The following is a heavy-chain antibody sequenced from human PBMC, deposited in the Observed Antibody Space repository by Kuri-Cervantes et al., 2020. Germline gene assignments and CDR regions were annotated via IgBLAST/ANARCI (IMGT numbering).Heavy chain of an antibody. V-gene: IGHV3-7*01. J-gene: IGHJ4*02. Sequence: GGPLRLSCAASGFTFDDYAMHWVRQAPGKGLEWVANIKQDGSEKYYVDSVRGRFTISRDNAKNSLYLQMNSLRAEDTAVYYCARTSRSDYWGQGTLVTVSS. D-gene: IGHD2-2*01. CDR1: GFTFDDYA. CDR2: IKQDGSEK. CDR3: ARTSRSDY.